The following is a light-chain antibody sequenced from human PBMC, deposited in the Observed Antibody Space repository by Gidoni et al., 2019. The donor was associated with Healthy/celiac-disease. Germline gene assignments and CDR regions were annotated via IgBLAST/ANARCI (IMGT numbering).Light chain of an antibody. CDR2: DAS. CDR1: RSVNIY. V-gene: IGKV3-11*01. CDR3: QRRNAGTRIT. J-gene: IGKJ4*01. Sequence: EIVWTQSPDTLSFSPGERATLSGRASRSVNIYLAWYQYKPGQAPRLLIYDASKRATGIHARFSGSGSSTDFTLTIISLEPEDVGIYYCQRRNAGTRITFGGGTKLEI.